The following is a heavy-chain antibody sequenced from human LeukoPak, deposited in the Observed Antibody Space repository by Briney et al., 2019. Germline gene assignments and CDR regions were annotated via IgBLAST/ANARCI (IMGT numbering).Heavy chain of an antibody. J-gene: IGHJ4*02. CDR2: INHSGST. CDR1: GGSFSGYY. V-gene: IGHV4-34*01. Sequence: SETLSLTCAVYGGSFSGYYWSWIRQPPGKGLEWIGEINHSGSTNYNPSLKSRVTISVDTSKNQFSLKLSSVTAADTAVYYCARELPRQWLRFGTFDYWGQGPLVTVSS. CDR3: ARELPRQWLRFGTFDY. D-gene: IGHD5-12*01.